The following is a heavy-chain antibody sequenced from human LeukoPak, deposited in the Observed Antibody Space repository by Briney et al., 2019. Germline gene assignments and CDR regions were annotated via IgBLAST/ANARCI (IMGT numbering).Heavy chain of an antibody. Sequence: GGSLRLSCAASGFTFSSYEMNWVRQAPGKGLEWVSYISSSGSTIYYADSVKGRFTISRDNAKNSLYLQMNSLRAEDTAVYYCARDLLGGYSSSWYFDYWGRGTLVTVSS. D-gene: IGHD6-13*01. J-gene: IGHJ4*02. CDR3: ARDLLGGYSSSWYFDY. CDR2: ISSSGSTI. CDR1: GFTFSSYE. V-gene: IGHV3-48*03.